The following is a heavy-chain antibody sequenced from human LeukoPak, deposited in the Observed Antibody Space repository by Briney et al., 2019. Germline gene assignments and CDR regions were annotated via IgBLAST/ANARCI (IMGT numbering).Heavy chain of an antibody. V-gene: IGHV3-21*01. D-gene: IGHD3-9*01. CDR3: ARFSPPNYDILTGYYRLAYFQH. CDR2: ISSSSSYK. Sequence: GGSLRLSCAASGFTFSSYNMNWVRQAPGKGLEWVSSISSSSSYKYYADSVKGRFTISRDNAKNSLYLQMNSLRAEDTAVYYCARFSPPNYDILTGYYRLAYFQHWGQGTLVTVSS. J-gene: IGHJ1*01. CDR1: GFTFSSYN.